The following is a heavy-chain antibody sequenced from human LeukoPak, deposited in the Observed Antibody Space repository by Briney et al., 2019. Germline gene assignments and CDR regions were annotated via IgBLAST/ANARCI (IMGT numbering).Heavy chain of an antibody. J-gene: IGHJ4*02. V-gene: IGHV3-33*01. CDR3: ARDGKGPGYYFDY. CDR1: GFTFSSYG. CDR2: IWYDGSNK. Sequence: GGSLRLSCAASGFTFSSYGMHWVRQAPGKGLGWVAVIWYDGSNKYYADSVKGRFTISRDNSKNTLYLQMNSLRAEDTAVYYCARDGKGPGYYFDYWGQGTLVTVSS. D-gene: IGHD1-14*01.